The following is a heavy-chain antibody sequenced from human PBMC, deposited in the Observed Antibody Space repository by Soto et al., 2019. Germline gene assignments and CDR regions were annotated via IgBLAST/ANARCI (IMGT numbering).Heavy chain of an antibody. CDR1: GFTFSSYA. V-gene: IGHV3-30-3*01. Sequence: QVQLVESGGGVVQPGRSLRLSCAASGFTFSSYAMHWVRQAPGKGLEWVAVISYDGSNKYYADSVKGRFTISRDNSKNTLYLQMNSLRVEDTAVYYCARDKRNTMIVVVITNAFDIWGQGTMVTVSS. CDR3: ARDKRNTMIVVVITNAFDI. D-gene: IGHD3-22*01. J-gene: IGHJ3*02. CDR2: ISYDGSNK.